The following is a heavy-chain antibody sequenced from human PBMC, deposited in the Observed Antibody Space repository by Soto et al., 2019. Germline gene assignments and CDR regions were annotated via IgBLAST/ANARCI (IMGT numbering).Heavy chain of an antibody. D-gene: IGHD1-26*01. J-gene: IGHJ6*02. V-gene: IGHV1-69*13. Sequence: ASVKVSCKASGGTFSSYAISWVRQAPGQGLEWMEGIIPIFGTANYAQKFQGRVTITADESTSTAYMELSSLRSEDTAVYYCARAATFYYYGMGVWGQGTTVTVSS. CDR2: IIPIFGTA. CDR1: GGTFSSYA. CDR3: ARAATFYYYGMGV.